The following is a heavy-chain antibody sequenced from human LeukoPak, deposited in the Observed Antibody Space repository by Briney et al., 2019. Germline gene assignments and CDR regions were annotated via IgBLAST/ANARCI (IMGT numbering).Heavy chain of an antibody. V-gene: IGHV3-21*04. J-gene: IGHJ4*02. CDR2: ISSSSSYI. CDR1: GFTFSSYS. Sequence: GGSLRLSCAASGFTFSSYSMNWVRQAPGKGLEWVSSISSSSSYIYYADSVKGRFAISRDNSKNTLYLQMNSLRAEDTAVYYCAKFVPAAMLSRQNFDYWGQGTLVTVSS. CDR3: AKFVPAAMLSRQNFDY. D-gene: IGHD2-2*01.